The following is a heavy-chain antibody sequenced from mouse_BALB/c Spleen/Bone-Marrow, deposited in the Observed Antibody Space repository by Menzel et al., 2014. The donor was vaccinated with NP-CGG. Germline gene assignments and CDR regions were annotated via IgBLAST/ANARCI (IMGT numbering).Heavy chain of an antibody. Sequence: EVQGVESGGGLVKPGGSLKLSCAASGFTFSSYTMSWVRQTPEKRLEWVATISSGGLYTNYPDSVKGRFPITRDNAKNTLYLQKSSLMSEDTAMYYCTRDYGNYALFAYWGQGTLVTVSA. CDR3: TRDYGNYALFAY. V-gene: IGHV5-6-4*01. CDR1: GFTFSSYT. D-gene: IGHD2-1*01. J-gene: IGHJ3*01. CDR2: ISSGGLYT.